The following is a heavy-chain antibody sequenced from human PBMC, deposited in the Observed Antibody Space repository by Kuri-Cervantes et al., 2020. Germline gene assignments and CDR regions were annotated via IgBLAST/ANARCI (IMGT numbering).Heavy chain of an antibody. V-gene: IGHV4-39*01. D-gene: IGHD3-3*01. CDR3: ARGTAYNFWSGKYYFDN. J-gene: IGHJ4*02. Sequence: ESLKISCTGSGDSISSSTCYWGWIRQPPGKGLEWIGSIYYGGSTYYNPSLKSRVTISVDSSKNQLSLELGSVTAADTAVYYCARGTAYNFWSGKYYFDNWGQGTLVTVSS. CDR1: GDSISSSTCY. CDR2: IYYGGST.